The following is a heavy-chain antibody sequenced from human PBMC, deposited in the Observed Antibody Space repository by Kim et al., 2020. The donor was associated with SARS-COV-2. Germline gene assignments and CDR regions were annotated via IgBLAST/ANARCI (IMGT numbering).Heavy chain of an antibody. J-gene: IGHJ4*02. V-gene: IGHV3-53*01. CDR3: ARETFGEFDY. CDR2: GGT. Sequence: GGTYYADSVKGRFTIPRDHGNNSLYLQMNRLRAEDTAIYYCARETFGEFDYWGQGTLVTVSS. D-gene: IGHD3-10*01.